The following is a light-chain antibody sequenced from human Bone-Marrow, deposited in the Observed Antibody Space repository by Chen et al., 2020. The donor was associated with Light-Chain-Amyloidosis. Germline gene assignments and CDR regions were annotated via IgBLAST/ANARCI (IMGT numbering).Light chain of an antibody. CDR3: QAWDSSTVI. CDR1: KLGDRY. CDR2: EDK. V-gene: IGLV3-1*01. Sequence: SYELTQPPSASVSPGQTASITCSGDKLGDRYTYWYQLKSGQSPVLVIYEDKKRPSGIPERFSGSNSGNTATLTISGTQPMDEADYYCQAWDSSTVIFGGGTKLTVL. J-gene: IGLJ2*01.